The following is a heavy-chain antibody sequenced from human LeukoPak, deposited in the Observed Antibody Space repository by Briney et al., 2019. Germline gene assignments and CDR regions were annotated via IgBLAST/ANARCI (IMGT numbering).Heavy chain of an antibody. CDR2: IYTSGST. V-gene: IGHV4-61*02. CDR3: ASTMARYCSSTSCSLDNWFDP. J-gene: IGHJ5*02. CDR1: GGSISSGSYY. Sequence: SQTLSLTCTVSGGSISSGSYYWSWIRQPGGKGLEWIERIYTSGSTNYNPSSKSRVTITEDTTKNQFTLKLSSVTAADTAVYYCASTMARYCSSTSCSLDNWFDPWGQGTLVTVSS. D-gene: IGHD2-2*01.